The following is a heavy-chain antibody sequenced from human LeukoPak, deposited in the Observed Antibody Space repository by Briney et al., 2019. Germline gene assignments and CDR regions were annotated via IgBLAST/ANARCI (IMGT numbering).Heavy chain of an antibody. CDR2: IYYSGST. V-gene: IGHV4-39*01. CDR1: GGSISSSSYY. Sequence: SETLSLTCTVSGGSISSSSYYWGWIRQPPGKGLEWIGSIYYSGSTYYNPSLKSRVTISVDTSKNQLSLKLSSVTAADTAVYYCARHQLTLARTGGTVDYWGQGTLVTVSS. D-gene: IGHD1-1*01. J-gene: IGHJ4*02. CDR3: ARHQLTLARTGGTVDY.